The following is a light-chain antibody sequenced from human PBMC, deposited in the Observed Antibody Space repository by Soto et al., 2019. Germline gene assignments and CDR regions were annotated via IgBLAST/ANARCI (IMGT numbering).Light chain of an antibody. CDR1: HNIDRW. J-gene: IGKJ1*01. CDR3: QHCDTGWP. V-gene: IGKV1-5*01. CDR2: DAS. Sequence: DIQMTQSPSTLSASVGDRVTITCRSSHNIDRWLAWYQQKPGKAPKLLIYDASTLETGVPSRFSGSGSGREFTLTISSLQPGDFATCYCQHCDTGWPFGQGTKVEIK.